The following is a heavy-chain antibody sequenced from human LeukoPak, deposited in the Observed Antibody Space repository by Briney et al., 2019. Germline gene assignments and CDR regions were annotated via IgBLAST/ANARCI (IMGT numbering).Heavy chain of an antibody. D-gene: IGHD3-9*01. J-gene: IGHJ4*02. V-gene: IGHV4-34*01. CDR2: INHSGST. CDR3: ARGPLLTHRRYFDF. Sequence: PSETLSLTCAVYGGSVSGYYWTWIRQSPEKGLEWIGEINHSGSTSYNPSLKSQVTISVDTSKNQFSLKLTSVTAADTAVYYCARGPLLTHRRYFDFWGQGTLVTVSS. CDR1: GGSVSGYY.